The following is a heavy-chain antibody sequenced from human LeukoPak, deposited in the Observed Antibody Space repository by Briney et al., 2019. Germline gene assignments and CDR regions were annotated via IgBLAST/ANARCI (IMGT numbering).Heavy chain of an antibody. Sequence: GGSLRLSCAASGFPFSRNDMSWLRQAAGKGLEWVSSIGGSGDRTYYADSVKGRFTISRDTSKNTLYLQMNSLRAEDAAVYYCAKYRGFGDSYDSWGQGTLVTVSS. D-gene: IGHD3-10*01. V-gene: IGHV3-23*01. CDR3: AKYRGFGDSYDS. CDR2: IGGSGDRT. CDR1: GFPFSRND. J-gene: IGHJ4*02.